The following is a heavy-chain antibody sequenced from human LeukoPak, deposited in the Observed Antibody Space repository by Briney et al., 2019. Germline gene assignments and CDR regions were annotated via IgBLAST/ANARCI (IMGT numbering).Heavy chain of an antibody. V-gene: IGHV3-21*01. Sequence: GGSLRLSCAASGFTFSYYTMNWVRQAPGKGLEWVSSISSSSSYIYYADSVKGRFTISRDNAKNSLYLQMNSLRAEDTAVYYCARDVRQWLVLDYWGQGTLVTVSS. CDR1: GFTFSYYT. J-gene: IGHJ4*02. D-gene: IGHD6-19*01. CDR2: ISSSSSYI. CDR3: ARDVRQWLVLDY.